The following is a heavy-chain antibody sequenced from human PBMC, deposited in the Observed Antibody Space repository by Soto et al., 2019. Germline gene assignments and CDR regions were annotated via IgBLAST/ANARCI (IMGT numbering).Heavy chain of an antibody. CDR1: GYSFTSYW. J-gene: IGHJ6*02. D-gene: IGHD1-7*01. Sequence: PGESLKISCKGSGYSFTSYWIGWVRQMPGKGLEWMGIIYPGDSDTRYSPSFQGQVTISADKPISTAYLQWSSLKASDTAMYYCARSQTTDHYYYGMDVWGQGTTVTVSS. CDR3: ARSQTTDHYYYGMDV. V-gene: IGHV5-51*01. CDR2: IYPGDSDT.